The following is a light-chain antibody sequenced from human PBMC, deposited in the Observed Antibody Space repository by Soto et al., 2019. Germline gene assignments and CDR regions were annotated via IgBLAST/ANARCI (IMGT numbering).Light chain of an antibody. V-gene: IGKV1-33*01. Sequence: DLQMTQSPSSLSASVGDRVTITCQASQDITNDLNWYQQKPGKAPKVLIYEASNLETGVPSRFRGSGSATDFTFTISSLQTEDIATYFCQQYDNVPLTVGGGTKVEIK. CDR3: QQYDNVPLT. J-gene: IGKJ4*01. CDR2: EAS. CDR1: QDITND.